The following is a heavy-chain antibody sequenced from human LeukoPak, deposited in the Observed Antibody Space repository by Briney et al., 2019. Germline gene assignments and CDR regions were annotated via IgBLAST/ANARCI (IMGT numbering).Heavy chain of an antibody. Sequence: SETLSLTCTVSGGSISSYYWSWIRQPPGKGLEWIGYIYYSGSTNYNPSLKSRVTISVDTSKNQFSLKLSSVTAADTAVYYCARLYYDILTGSNWFDPWGQGTLVTVST. V-gene: IGHV4-59*01. D-gene: IGHD3-9*01. CDR3: ARLYYDILTGSNWFDP. CDR2: IYYSGST. CDR1: GGSISSYY. J-gene: IGHJ5*02.